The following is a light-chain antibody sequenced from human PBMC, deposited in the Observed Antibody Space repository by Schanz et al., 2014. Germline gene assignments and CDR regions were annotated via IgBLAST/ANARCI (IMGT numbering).Light chain of an antibody. J-gene: IGKJ1*01. V-gene: IGKV1-39*01. CDR1: QSISSY. CDR2: AAS. Sequence: DIQMTQSPSSLSASVGDRVTITCRASQSISSYLNWYQQKPGKAPKLLIYAASSLQSGVPSRFSGSGSGTDFTLTISSVQPEDFATYYCQQTYTTPWTVGQGTKVEV. CDR3: QQTYTTPWT.